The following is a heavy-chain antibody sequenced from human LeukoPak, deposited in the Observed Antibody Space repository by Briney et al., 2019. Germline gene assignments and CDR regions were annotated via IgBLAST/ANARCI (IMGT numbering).Heavy chain of an antibody. CDR2: ISSSSSYI. V-gene: IGHV3-21*01. CDR1: GFTFSSYS. Sequence: GGSPRLSCAASGFTFSSYSMNWVRQAPGKGLEWVSSISSSSSYIYYADSVKGRFTISRDNAKNSLYLQMNSLRAEDTAVYYCARGAYGGNSQVDYWGQGTLVTVSS. J-gene: IGHJ4*02. D-gene: IGHD4-17*01. CDR3: ARGAYGGNSQVDY.